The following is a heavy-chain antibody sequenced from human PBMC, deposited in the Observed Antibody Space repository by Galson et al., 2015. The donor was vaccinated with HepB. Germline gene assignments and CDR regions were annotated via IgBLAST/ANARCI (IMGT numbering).Heavy chain of an antibody. D-gene: IGHD5-12*01. Sequence: SLRLSCAASGFTFSSYGMHWVRQAPGKGLEWVAFIRYDGSNKYYADSVKGRFTISRDNSKNTLYLQMNSLRAEDTAVYYCAKDLFDGYDYYYYGMDVWGQGTTVTVSS. J-gene: IGHJ6*02. CDR2: IRYDGSNK. CDR3: AKDLFDGYDYYYYGMDV. V-gene: IGHV3-30*02. CDR1: GFTFSSYG.